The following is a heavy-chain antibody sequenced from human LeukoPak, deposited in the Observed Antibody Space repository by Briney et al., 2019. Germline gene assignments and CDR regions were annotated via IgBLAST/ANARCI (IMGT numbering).Heavy chain of an antibody. D-gene: IGHD3-10*01. Sequence: GESLKISCKGSGYSFTTNWIAWVRQMPGKGLEWMGIIYPGDSDIRYNPSFQGQVTISADKSISTAYLQWSALKASDTAMYYCARHTSMVRGVDSSVYYYGMDVWGQGTTVTVSS. J-gene: IGHJ6*02. CDR1: GYSFTTNW. CDR3: ARHTSMVRGVDSSVYYYGMDV. CDR2: IYPGDSDI. V-gene: IGHV5-51*01.